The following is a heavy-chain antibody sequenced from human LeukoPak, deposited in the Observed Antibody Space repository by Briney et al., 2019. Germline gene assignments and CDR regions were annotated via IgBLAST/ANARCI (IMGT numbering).Heavy chain of an antibody. D-gene: IGHD4-17*01. CDR1: GGSISSYY. J-gene: IGHJ4*02. Sequence: PSETLSLTCIVSGGSISSYYWNWIRQPPGKGLEWIGYIYYSGSTNYNPSLKSRVTISVDTSKNQFSLKMNSVTAADTAVYYCARMGNPATVTADYWGQGTLVTVSS. V-gene: IGHV4-59*08. CDR2: IYYSGST. CDR3: ARMGNPATVTADY.